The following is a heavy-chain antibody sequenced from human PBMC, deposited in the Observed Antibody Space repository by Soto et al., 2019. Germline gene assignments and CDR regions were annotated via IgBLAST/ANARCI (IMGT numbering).Heavy chain of an antibody. CDR1: GFRFEQYV. CDR2: VSPTGDTV. V-gene: IGHV3-9*01. CDR3: LKDAPNGSIDA. D-gene: IGHD3-10*01. Sequence: VQVVASGGGLVQPGRSLRLSCAVSGFRFEQYVMHWVRQAPGKGLECVSTVSPTGDTVAYADSVEGRFTVSRDNAKNSLYLQMNRLTGDDTAFYYCLKDAPNGSIDAWGQGTLVTVSS. J-gene: IGHJ5*02.